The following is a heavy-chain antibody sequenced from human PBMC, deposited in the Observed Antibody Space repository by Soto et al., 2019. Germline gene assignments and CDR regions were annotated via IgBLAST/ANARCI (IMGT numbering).Heavy chain of an antibody. Sequence: ASVKVSCKASGGTFSSYTISWVRQAPGQGLEWMGRIIPILGIANYAQKFQGRVTITADKSTSTAYMELSSLRSEDTAVYYCATPREYYDSSGYSFGYWGQGTLVTVSS. CDR2: IIPILGIA. J-gene: IGHJ4*02. CDR3: ATPREYYDSSGYSFGY. D-gene: IGHD3-22*01. V-gene: IGHV1-69*02. CDR1: GGTFSSYT.